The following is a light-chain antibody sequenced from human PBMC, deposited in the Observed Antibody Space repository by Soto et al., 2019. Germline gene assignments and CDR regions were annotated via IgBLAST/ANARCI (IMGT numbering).Light chain of an antibody. Sequence: QSVLTQPASVSGSHGQSISISCTGTSSYVGGYNYVSWYQQHPGNATKVVLSEVSDRPSGVSNRFSGSKSGNTASLSISGLQAADEADHYCASYKSSSTYVFGSGTKLTVL. CDR2: EVS. V-gene: IGLV2-14*01. CDR3: ASYKSSSTYV. CDR1: SSYVGGYNY. J-gene: IGLJ1*01.